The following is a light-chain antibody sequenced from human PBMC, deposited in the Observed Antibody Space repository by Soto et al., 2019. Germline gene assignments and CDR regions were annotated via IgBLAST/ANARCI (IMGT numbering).Light chain of an antibody. J-gene: IGLJ3*02. V-gene: IGLV2-23*01. CDR3: CSYAGSSTLV. CDR1: SSDVGIYNL. Sequence: QSALTQPASVSGSPGQSITISCTGTSSDVGIYNLVSWYQQHSGKAPKVMIYEGTKRPSGVSNRFSGSKSGNTASLTISGLQAEYEADYYCCSYAGSSTLVFGGGTKVTVL. CDR2: EGT.